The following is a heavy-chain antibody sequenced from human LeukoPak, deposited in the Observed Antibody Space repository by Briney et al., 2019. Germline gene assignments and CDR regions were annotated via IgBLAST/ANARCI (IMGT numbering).Heavy chain of an antibody. D-gene: IGHD6-13*01. V-gene: IGHV3-23*01. CDR2: ISGSGGST. Sequence: GGSLRLSCAAPGFTFSSYAMSWVRQAPGKGLEWVSAISGSGGSTYYADSVKGRFTISRDNSKSTLYLQMNSLRAEDTAVYYCAKVGGVIAAAGNFDYWGQGTLVTVSS. CDR1: GFTFSSYA. J-gene: IGHJ4*02. CDR3: AKVGGVIAAAGNFDY.